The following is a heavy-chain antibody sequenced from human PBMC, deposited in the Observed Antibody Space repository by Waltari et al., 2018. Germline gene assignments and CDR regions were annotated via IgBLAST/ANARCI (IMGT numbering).Heavy chain of an antibody. CDR1: GFIVSSNY. V-gene: IGHV3-53*02. D-gene: IGHD3-16*01. CDR3: ATLGAYLGAFDV. J-gene: IGHJ3*01. Sequence: EVQLVETGGGLIQPGGSLRLSCAVSGFIVSSNYMSWVRQAPGKGVGWVSVIYAGGGSYSADSVRGRFTISRDNSKNTLYLEMNTLRADDTAVYYCATLGAYLGAFDVWGQGTMVTVSS. CDR2: IYAGGGS.